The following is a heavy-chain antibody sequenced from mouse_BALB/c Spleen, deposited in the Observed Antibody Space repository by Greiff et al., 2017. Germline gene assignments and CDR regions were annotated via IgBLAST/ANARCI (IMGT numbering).Heavy chain of an antibody. CDR2: ISYSGST. J-gene: IGHJ4*01. D-gene: IGHD2-10*01. V-gene: IGHV3-2*02. CDR3: ARSPYYGNYEYYAMDY. Sequence: EVQLVESGPGLVKPSQSLSLTCTVTGYSITSDYAWNWIRQFPGNKLEWMGYISYSGSTSYNPSLKSRISITRDTSKNQFFLQLNSVTTEDTATYYCARSPYYGNYEYYAMDYWGQGTSVTVSS. CDR1: GYSITSDYA.